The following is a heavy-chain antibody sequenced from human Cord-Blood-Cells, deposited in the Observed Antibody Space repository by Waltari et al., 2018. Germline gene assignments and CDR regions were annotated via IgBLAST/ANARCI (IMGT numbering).Heavy chain of an antibody. CDR2: ISYDGSNK. CDR3: ARAPQVNYYFDY. J-gene: IGHJ4*02. V-gene: IGHV3-30*04. D-gene: IGHD1-20*01. Sequence: QVQLVESGGGVVQPGRSLRLSCAASGFTFSSYAMHWVRQAPGKGLEWVAVISYDGSNKYYADSVKGRFTISRDNAKNSLYLQMNSLRAEDTAVYYCARAPQVNYYFDYWGQGTLVTVSS. CDR1: GFTFSSYA.